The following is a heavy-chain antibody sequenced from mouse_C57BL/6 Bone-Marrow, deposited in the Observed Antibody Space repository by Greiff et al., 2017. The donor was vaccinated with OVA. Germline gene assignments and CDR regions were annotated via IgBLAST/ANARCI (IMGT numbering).Heavy chain of an antibody. V-gene: IGHV1-42*01. CDR2: INPSTGGT. Sequence: VQLQQSGPELVKPGASVKISCKASGYSFTGYYMNWVKQSPEKSLEWIGEINPSTGGTTYNQKFKAKATLTVDKSSSTAYMQLKSLTSEDSAVYYCARKGGNYVDDWGQGTPVTVSA. CDR3: ARKGGNYVDD. D-gene: IGHD2-1*01. J-gene: IGHJ3*01. CDR1: GYSFTGYY.